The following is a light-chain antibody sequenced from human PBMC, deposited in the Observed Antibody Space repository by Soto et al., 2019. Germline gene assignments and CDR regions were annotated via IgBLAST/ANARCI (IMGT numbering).Light chain of an antibody. J-gene: IGLJ2*01. V-gene: IGLV2-14*01. CDR2: EAS. CDR3: SSYTSDNTLV. Sequence: QSALTQPASVSGSPGQSITISCTGTSSDVGGFNYVSWYQHYPGEAPKLIIYEASKRPSGVSSRFSGSKYGYTASLTISGLLAEDEADYYCSSYTSDNTLVFGGGTKLTVL. CDR1: SSDVGGFNY.